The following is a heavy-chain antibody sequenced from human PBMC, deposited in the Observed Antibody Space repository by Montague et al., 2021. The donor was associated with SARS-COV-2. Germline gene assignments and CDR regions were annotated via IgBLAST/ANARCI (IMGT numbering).Heavy chain of an antibody. CDR2: IFYRGTT. CDR3: VRGATRTFDY. Sequence: SETLSLTCTVSGDSLTYFYWSWIRQSPGKGLEWIGNIFYRGTTNYNPSLKSRVPISVDTSKNQFSLTLTSVTAADTAVSYCVRGATRTFDYWGQGTLVTVSS. D-gene: IGHD2-2*01. J-gene: IGHJ4*02. V-gene: IGHV4-59*01. CDR1: GDSLTYFY.